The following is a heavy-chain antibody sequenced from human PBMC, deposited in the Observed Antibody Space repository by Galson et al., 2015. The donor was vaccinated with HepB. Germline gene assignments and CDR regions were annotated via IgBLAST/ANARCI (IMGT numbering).Heavy chain of an antibody. J-gene: IGHJ5*02. CDR2: IDWDEDK. Sequence: PALVKPTQTLTLTCTFSGFSLSTSGVRVSWIRQPPGKALEWLARIDWDEDKFYSPSLRTRLIISKDTTKNQVVLTMTNMDPVDTATYYCARIAAAGASTWFDPWGQGTLVTVSS. CDR3: ARIAAAGASTWFDP. D-gene: IGHD6-13*01. CDR1: GFSLSTSGVR. V-gene: IGHV2-70*04.